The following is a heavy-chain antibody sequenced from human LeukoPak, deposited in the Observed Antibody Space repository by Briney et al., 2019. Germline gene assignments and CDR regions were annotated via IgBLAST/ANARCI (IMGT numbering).Heavy chain of an antibody. V-gene: IGHV3-7*01. D-gene: IGHD1-26*01. Sequence: GGSLRLSCAASGFTLSAYWMSWVRQAPGKGLEWVSNIMRDGSEKYYADSVKSRFTISRDNAKNSLYLQMSSLRVEDTAVYYCVRDDGATKPCWGQGTLVTVSS. J-gene: IGHJ4*02. CDR1: GFTLSAYW. CDR2: IMRDGSEK. CDR3: VRDDGATKPC.